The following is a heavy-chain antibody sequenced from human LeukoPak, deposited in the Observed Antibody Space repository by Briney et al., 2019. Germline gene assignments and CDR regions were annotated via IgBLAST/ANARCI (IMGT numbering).Heavy chain of an antibody. D-gene: IGHD1-26*01. J-gene: IGHJ4*02. CDR1: GGSFSGYY. CDR2: INHSGST. V-gene: IGHV4-34*01. Sequence: SETLSLTCAVYGGSFSGYYWIWIRQPPVKGLEWIGEINHSGSTNYHPSLKSRVTISVGTSKNQFSLKLSSVTAADTAVYYCARGRGSYRKYYFDYWGQGTLVTVSS. CDR3: ARGRGSYRKYYFDY.